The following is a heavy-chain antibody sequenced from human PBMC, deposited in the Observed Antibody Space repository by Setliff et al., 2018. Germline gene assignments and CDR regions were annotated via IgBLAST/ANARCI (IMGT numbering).Heavy chain of an antibody. CDR3: EKGFPYNYESRGYYYSSDVFDI. V-gene: IGHV3-23*01. J-gene: IGHJ3*02. Sequence: PGGSLRLSCASSGFTFNNYAMIWVRQAPGKGLEWVSSLSGSGGSTYYADSVRGRFTISRDSSKNTLYLQMNRLRAEDTAVYHCEKGFPYNYESRGYYYSSDVFDIWGQGTRVTVSS. D-gene: IGHD3-22*01. CDR2: LSGSGGST. CDR1: GFTFNNYA.